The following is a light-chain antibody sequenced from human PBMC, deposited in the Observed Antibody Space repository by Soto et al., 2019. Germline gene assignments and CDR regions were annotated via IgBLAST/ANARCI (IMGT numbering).Light chain of an antibody. J-gene: IGKJ1*01. CDR2: AAS. CDR3: QQANSFPRT. CDR1: QAISTW. Sequence: DIQMTQSPSSVSASVGDRVTITCRASQAISTWLAWYQQKPGKAPKLLIYAASNLQTVVPSRFSGSGSGTDFTLTISSLQPEDFATYYCQQANSFPRTFGQGTKVEIK. V-gene: IGKV1D-12*01.